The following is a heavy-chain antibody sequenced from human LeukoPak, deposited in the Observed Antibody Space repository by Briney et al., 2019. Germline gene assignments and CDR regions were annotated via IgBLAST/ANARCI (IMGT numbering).Heavy chain of an antibody. V-gene: IGHV1-24*01. D-gene: IGHD1-26*01. CDR1: GYTLSDLS. Sequence: WASVKVSCKVSGYTLSDLSMHWARQAPGKGLEWMGSFALEDGEKVYAQKFQGRVTMTEDTSTDTAYMELSSLRSEDTAVYYCATAFAGSLVDDWGQGTLVTVSS. J-gene: IGHJ4*02. CDR3: ATAFAGSLVDD. CDR2: FALEDGEK.